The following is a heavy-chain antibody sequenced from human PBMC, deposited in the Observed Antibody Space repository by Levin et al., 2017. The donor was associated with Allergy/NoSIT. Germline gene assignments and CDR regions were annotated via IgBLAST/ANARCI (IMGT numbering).Heavy chain of an antibody. D-gene: IGHD6-19*01. Sequence: GESLKISCAASGFTVSSNYMSWVRQAPGKGLEWVSVIYSGGSTYYADSVKGRFTISRDNSKNTLYLQMNSLRAEDTAVYYCARVGAVAGKVDPWGQGTLVTVSS. CDR3: ARVGAVAGKVDP. J-gene: IGHJ5*02. CDR1: GFTVSSNY. CDR2: IYSGGST. V-gene: IGHV3-53*01.